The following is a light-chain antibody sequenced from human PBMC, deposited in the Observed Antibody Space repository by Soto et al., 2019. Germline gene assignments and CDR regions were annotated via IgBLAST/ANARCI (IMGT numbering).Light chain of an antibody. Sequence: EIVMTRSPATLSVSPGERAAPAGRGSQSVSSYLAWYQQKPGQAPRLLIYDASNRATGIPARFSGSGSGTDFTLTISSLEPEDFAVYYCQQRSNWPRTFGQGTKVDIK. V-gene: IGKV3-11*01. CDR1: QSVSSY. CDR3: QQRSNWPRT. J-gene: IGKJ1*01. CDR2: DAS.